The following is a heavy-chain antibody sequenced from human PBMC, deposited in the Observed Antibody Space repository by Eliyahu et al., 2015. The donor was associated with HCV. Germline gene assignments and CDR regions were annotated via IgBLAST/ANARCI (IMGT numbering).Heavy chain of an antibody. V-gene: IGHV4-59*01. D-gene: IGHD6-19*01. CDR3: ASGGGGIAVAGTGGWFDP. J-gene: IGHJ5*02. Sequence: QVQLQESGPGLVKPSETLSLTCTVXGGSITTYYWSWIRQPPGKGLEWIGYIHYRGSTNYNPSLQSRVTISLDTSKXQFSLKLTSVTAADTAVYYCASGGGGIAVAGTGGWFDPWGQGTLVTVSS. CDR2: IHYRGST. CDR1: GGSITTYY.